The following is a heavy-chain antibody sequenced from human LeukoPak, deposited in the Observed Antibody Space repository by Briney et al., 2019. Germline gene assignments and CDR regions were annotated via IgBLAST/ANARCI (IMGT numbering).Heavy chain of an antibody. Sequence: GESLKISCKGSGYTLTNYWITWVRQMPGKGLEWMGVIYPDDSDTRYSPSFQGQVTISVDKSISTAYLQWSTLQASDTAVYYCATHRDTAMVLDYWGQGTPVTVSS. CDR3: ATHRDTAMVLDY. V-gene: IGHV5-51*01. CDR1: GYTLTNYW. CDR2: IYPDDSDT. D-gene: IGHD5-18*01. J-gene: IGHJ4*02.